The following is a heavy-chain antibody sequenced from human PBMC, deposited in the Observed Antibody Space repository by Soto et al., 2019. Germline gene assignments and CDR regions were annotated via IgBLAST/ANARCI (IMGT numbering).Heavy chain of an antibody. CDR3: ARAPGEGRVAHFAY. CDR2: ISNGGNYK. D-gene: IGHD4-17*01. J-gene: IGHJ4*02. Sequence: GGSLRLSSAMSVFPSRTYAIHWIRQAPGKGLEWVAGISNGGNYKYYADSFNGRFTVSRADSESTVYLQMNRLRPDDTAVFYCARAPGEGRVAHFAYWGQGTLVTVSS. CDR1: VFPSRTYA. V-gene: IGHV3-30*04.